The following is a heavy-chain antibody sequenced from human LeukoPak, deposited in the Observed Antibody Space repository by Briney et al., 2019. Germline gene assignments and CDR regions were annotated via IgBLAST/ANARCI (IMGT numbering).Heavy chain of an antibody. CDR2: IWYDGSNK. D-gene: IGHD3/OR15-3a*01. Sequence: PGGSLRLSCAASGFTFSSYGMHWVRPAPGKGLEWVAVIWYDGSNKYYADSVKGRFTISRDNSKNTLYLQMNSLRAEDTAVYYCARDPLGLYWYFDLWGRGTLVTVSS. V-gene: IGHV3-33*01. CDR1: GFTFSSYG. J-gene: IGHJ2*01. CDR3: ARDPLGLYWYFDL.